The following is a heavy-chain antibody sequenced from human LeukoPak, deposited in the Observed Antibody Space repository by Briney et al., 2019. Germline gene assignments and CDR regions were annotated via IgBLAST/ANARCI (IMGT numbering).Heavy chain of an antibody. CDR3: AREGQPLLCFDY. D-gene: IGHD2-21*02. V-gene: IGHV3-30-3*01. CDR2: ISYDGSNK. CDR1: GFTFSSYA. Sequence: PGGSLRLSCAASGFTFSSYAMHWVRQAPGKGLEWVAVISYDGSNKYYADSVKGRFTISRDNSKNTLYLQMNSLRAEDTAVYYCAREGQPLLCFDYWGQGTLVTVSS. J-gene: IGHJ4*02.